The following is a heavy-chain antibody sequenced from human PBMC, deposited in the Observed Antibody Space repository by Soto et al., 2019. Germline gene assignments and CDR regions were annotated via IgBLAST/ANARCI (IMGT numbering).Heavy chain of an antibody. D-gene: IGHD2-8*01. CDR3: ARVYAYYFDY. CDR1: GCSISSYY. Sequence: PSETLSLTCTVSGCSISSYYWSWIRQPPGKGLEWIGYIYYSGSTNYNPSLKSRVTISVDTSKNQFSLKLSSVTAADTAVYYCARVYAYYFDYWGKGTLVTVSS. J-gene: IGHJ4*02. V-gene: IGHV4-59*01. CDR2: IYYSGST.